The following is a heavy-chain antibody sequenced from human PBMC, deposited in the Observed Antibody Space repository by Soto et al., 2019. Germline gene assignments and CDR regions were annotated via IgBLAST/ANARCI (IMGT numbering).Heavy chain of an antibody. Sequence: SETLSLTCTVSGGSVSSGSYYWSWIRQPPGKGLEWIGYIYATGTTDYNPSLKSRVMMSVDTSKKQFSLKLRSVTAADTAVYYCVRDGTKTLRDWFDPWGQGISVTVSS. CDR2: IYATGTT. V-gene: IGHV4-61*01. CDR3: VRDGTKTLRDWFDP. CDR1: GGSVSSGSYY. D-gene: IGHD1-1*01. J-gene: IGHJ5*02.